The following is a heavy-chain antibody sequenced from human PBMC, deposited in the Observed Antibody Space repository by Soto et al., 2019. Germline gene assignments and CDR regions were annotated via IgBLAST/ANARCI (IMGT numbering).Heavy chain of an antibody. D-gene: IGHD3-10*01. CDR3: ARDRSRASYYYGLDV. J-gene: IGHJ6*02. CDR1: GFTFSSSA. Sequence: GGSLRLSCAASGFTFSSSAMHWVRQAPGKGLEWVAVISYDGNNKYYADSVKGRFTISRDNSKNTLYLQMNSLRAEDTAVYYCARDRSRASYYYGLDVWGQGXTVTVSS. V-gene: IGHV3-30-3*01. CDR2: ISYDGNNK.